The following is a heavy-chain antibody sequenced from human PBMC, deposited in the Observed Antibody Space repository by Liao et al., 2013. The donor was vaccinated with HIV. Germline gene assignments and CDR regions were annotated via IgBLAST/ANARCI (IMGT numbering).Heavy chain of an antibody. CDR3: ARSMLLRPNWFDP. Sequence: QVQLQESGSGLVKPSETLSLTCTVSGGSISSYYWSWIRQPPGKGLEWIGYIYYTGSTNYNPSLKSRVTISVDTSKNHFSLKLSSVTAADTAVYYCARSMLLRPNWFDPWGQGTLVTVSS. D-gene: IGHD2-15*01. J-gene: IGHJ5*02. CDR1: GGSISSYY. CDR2: IYYTGST. V-gene: IGHV4-59*08.